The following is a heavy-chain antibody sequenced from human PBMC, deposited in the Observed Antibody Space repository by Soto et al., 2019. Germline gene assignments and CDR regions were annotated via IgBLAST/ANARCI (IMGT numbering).Heavy chain of an antibody. CDR2: IYHSGST. CDR1: GGPISSGGYS. CDR3: AAGGGLPRYY. Sequence: QRQLQESGSGLVKPSQTLSLTCAVSGGPISSGGYSWSWIRQPPGKGLEWIGYIYHSGSTYYNPSLKSRVTISVDRSKNQSSLKLSSVTAADTAVYYCAAGGGLPRYYWGQGTLVTVSS. J-gene: IGHJ4*02. V-gene: IGHV4-30-2*01. D-gene: IGHD5-12*01.